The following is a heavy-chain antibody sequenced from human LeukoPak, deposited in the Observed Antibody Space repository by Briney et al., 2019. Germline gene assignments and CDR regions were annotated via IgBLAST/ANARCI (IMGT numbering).Heavy chain of an antibody. Sequence: ASVKVSCKASGYSFSDYFVHWVRQAPGLGLEWMGWISPNSGDTNYAPKFQGRVTMTKDTSINTAYMDLTSLTSDDTAVYYCARVKWDDSSSWYFDYWGQGTPVTVSS. CDR2: ISPNSGDT. J-gene: IGHJ4*02. V-gene: IGHV1-2*02. D-gene: IGHD6-13*01. CDR3: ARVKWDDSSSWYFDY. CDR1: GYSFSDYF.